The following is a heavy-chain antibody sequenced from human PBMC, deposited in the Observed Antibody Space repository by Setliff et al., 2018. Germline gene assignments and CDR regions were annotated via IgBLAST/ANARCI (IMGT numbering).Heavy chain of an antibody. D-gene: IGHD3-10*01. V-gene: IGHV4-61*02. CDR1: GGSISSGSYY. Sequence: PSETLSLTCTVSGGSISSGSYYWSWIRQPAGKGLEWIGLISTSESSNYNPSLNSRVTISLDTSKNQFSLKLSSVTAADAAVYYCARTMVQTKLRAFDIWGQGTMVT. J-gene: IGHJ3*02. CDR2: ISTSESS. CDR3: ARTMVQTKLRAFDI.